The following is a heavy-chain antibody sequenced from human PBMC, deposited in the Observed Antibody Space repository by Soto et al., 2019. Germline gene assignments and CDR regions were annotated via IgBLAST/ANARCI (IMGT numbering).Heavy chain of an antibody. CDR2: ISYDGSNK. CDR1: GFTFSSCA. V-gene: IGHV3-30-3*01. D-gene: IGHD3-3*01. CDR3: ARDKRDLRFLEWSYYFDY. Sequence: QVQLVESGGGVVQPGRSLRLSCAASGFTFSSCAMHWVRQAPGKGLEWVALISYDGSNKYYADSVKGRFTISRDNSKNTLYLQMNRLRAEDRAVYYCARDKRDLRFLEWSYYFDYWGQGTLVTVSS. J-gene: IGHJ4*02.